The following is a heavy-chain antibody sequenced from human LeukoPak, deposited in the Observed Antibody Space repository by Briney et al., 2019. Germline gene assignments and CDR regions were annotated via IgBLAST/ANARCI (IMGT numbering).Heavy chain of an antibody. CDR1: GFTFSSCG. J-gene: IGHJ4*02. Sequence: PGGSLRLSCAASGFTFSSCGMHWVRQAPGKGLEWVAFILYDGSHKYYADSVEGRFTISRDNSKNTLYLQMNSLRAEDTAVYYCAKKPPGDFWSGYFDYWGQGTLVTVSS. CDR3: AKKPPGDFWSGYFDY. D-gene: IGHD3-3*01. V-gene: IGHV3-30*02. CDR2: ILYDGSHK.